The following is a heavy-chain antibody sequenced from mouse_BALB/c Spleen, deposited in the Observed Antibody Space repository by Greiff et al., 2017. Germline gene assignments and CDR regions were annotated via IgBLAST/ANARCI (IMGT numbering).Heavy chain of an antibody. CDR3: AREDYRYDGRYAMDY. Sequence: LVKTGASVKISCKASGYSFTGYYMHWVKQSHGKSLEWIGYISCYNGATSYNQKFKGKATFTVDTASSTAYMQCNSLTSEDSAVYYCAREDYRYDGRYAMDYWGQGTSVTVSS. V-gene: IGHV1S34*01. CDR2: ISCYNGAT. CDR1: GYSFTGYY. D-gene: IGHD2-14*01. J-gene: IGHJ4*01.